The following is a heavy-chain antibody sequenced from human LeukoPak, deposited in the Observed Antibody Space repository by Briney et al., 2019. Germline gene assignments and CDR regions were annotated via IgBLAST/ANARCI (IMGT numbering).Heavy chain of an antibody. J-gene: IGHJ4*02. CDR1: GGTFSNDS. CDR2: ITPIFDAP. CDR3: AYYDRSAYYYFDF. D-gene: IGHD3-22*01. Sequence: SVKVSCKVSGGTFSNDSITWLRQAPGQGLEWVGGITPIFDAPNYAPKFQGRLTISADGSTSTVYMDLRSLRSEDTAVYYCAYYDRSAYYYFDFWGPGTLVTVSS. V-gene: IGHV1-69*13.